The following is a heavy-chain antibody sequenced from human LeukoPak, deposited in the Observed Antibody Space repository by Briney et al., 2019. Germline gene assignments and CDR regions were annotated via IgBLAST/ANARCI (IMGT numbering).Heavy chain of an antibody. V-gene: IGHV4-59*01. CDR2: IYYSGST. CDR1: GGSITSYY. CDR3: ARGGVNYKIAGP. J-gene: IGHJ5*02. D-gene: IGHD3-10*01. Sequence: PSETLSLTCTVSGGSITSYYWSWIRQPPGKGLEWIGYIYYSGSTNYNPFLKSRVTVSVDTSKNQFSLKLSSVTAADTAVYYCARGGVNYKIAGPWGQGALVTVSS.